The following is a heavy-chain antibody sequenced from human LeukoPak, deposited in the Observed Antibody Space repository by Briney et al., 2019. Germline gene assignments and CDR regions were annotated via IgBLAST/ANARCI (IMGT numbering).Heavy chain of an antibody. Sequence: GGSLRLSCAASGFTFSRCGMHWVRQAPGKGPEWVAVISYDGSDKYYADSVKGRFTVSRDNSKNTLYLQMNSLRAEDSAVYYCAKDHLYYDSSGYYLTYWGQGTLVTVSS. D-gene: IGHD3-22*01. CDR3: AKDHLYYDSSGYYLTY. V-gene: IGHV3-30*18. CDR1: GFTFSRCG. J-gene: IGHJ4*02. CDR2: ISYDGSDK.